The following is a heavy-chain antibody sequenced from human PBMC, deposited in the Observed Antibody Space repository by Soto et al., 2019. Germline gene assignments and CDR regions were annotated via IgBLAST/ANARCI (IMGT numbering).Heavy chain of an antibody. D-gene: IGHD6-19*01. Sequence: QVQLVESGGGVVQPGRSLRLSCATSGFTFSSYGMHWVRQAPGKGLEWVAGMTSDGSNKYYADSVKGRLTIPRDNSKDTLHLEMNSLRVADAAVYYFTKGKYSSASTFDSWGRGTLVTVSS. V-gene: IGHV3-30*18. CDR3: TKGKYSSASTFDS. J-gene: IGHJ4*02. CDR2: MTSDGSNK. CDR1: GFTFSSYG.